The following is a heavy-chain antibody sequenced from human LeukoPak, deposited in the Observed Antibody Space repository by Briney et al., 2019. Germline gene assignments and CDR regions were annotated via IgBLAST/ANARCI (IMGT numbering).Heavy chain of an antibody. CDR1: GFTFSSHW. Sequence: GGSLRLSCAASGFTFSSHWMHWVRRAPGKGLVWVSGISRDGSSTNYADSVKGRFTISRDNAKNTLYLQMYSLSAEDTAAYYCARGDCRSTSCNWFDPWGQGTLVTVSS. CDR2: ISRDGSST. V-gene: IGHV3-74*01. CDR3: ARGDCRSTSCNWFDP. J-gene: IGHJ5*02. D-gene: IGHD2-2*01.